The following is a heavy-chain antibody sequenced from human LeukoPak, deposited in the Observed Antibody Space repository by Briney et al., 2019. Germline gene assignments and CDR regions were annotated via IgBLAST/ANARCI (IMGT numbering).Heavy chain of an antibody. CDR1: GGTFSSYA. CDR3: AMGRNYYDSSGPDY. CDR2: IIPFFGTA. Sequence: ASVKVSCKASGGTFSSYAISWVRQAPGQGLEWMGGIIPFFGTANYAQKFQGRVTITADKSTSTAYMGLSSLRSEDTAVYYFAMGRNYYDSSGPDYWGQGTLVTVSS. V-gene: IGHV1-69*06. D-gene: IGHD3-22*01. J-gene: IGHJ4*02.